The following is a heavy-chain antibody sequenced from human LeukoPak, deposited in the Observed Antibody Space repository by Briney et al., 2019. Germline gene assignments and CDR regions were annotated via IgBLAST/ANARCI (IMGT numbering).Heavy chain of an antibody. CDR1: GYTFINYG. CDR3: PSRFDFWRGPPGCMDV. V-gene: IGHV1-18*01. D-gene: IGHD3-3*01. J-gene: IGHJ6*02. Sequence: ASVKVSCKASGYTFINYGISWVRQAPGQGLEWMGWISAFNGNTNYAQKLKHRFTMTTNTSTSTTYMELRSLRSDDTAVYYCPSRFDFWRGPPGCMDVWGQGTTVTVSS. CDR2: ISAFNGNT.